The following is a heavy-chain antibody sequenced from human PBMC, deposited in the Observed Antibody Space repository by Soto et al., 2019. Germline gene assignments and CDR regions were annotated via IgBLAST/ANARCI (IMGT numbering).Heavy chain of an antibody. CDR2: ISYDGSNK. J-gene: IGHJ5*02. D-gene: IGHD2-8*01. V-gene: IGHV3-30*18. Sequence: QVQLVESGGGVVQPGRSLRLSCAASGFTFSSYGMHWVRQAPGKGLEWVAVISYDGSNKYYADSVKGRFTISRDNSKNTLYLQMNSLRAEDTAVYYCAKSRWSSCDPWGQGTLVTVSS. CDR3: AKSRWSSCDP. CDR1: GFTFSSYG.